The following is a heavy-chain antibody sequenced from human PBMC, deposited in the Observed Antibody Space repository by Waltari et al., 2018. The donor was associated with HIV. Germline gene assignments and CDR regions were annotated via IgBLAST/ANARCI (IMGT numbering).Heavy chain of an antibody. J-gene: IGHJ5*02. CDR3: AKYSGSYWGAHNWFDP. CDR2: IKQDGSEK. CDR1: GSTFSNLW. Sequence: EVQLVVSGGCLVWLGGSLGVSGPASGSTFSNLWICWLRQAPGKGLEWVANIKQDGSEKHYADSVRGRFTISRDNTKNSLYLQMNSLRAEDTAVYYCAKYSGSYWGAHNWFDPWGQGTLVTVSS. D-gene: IGHD1-26*01. V-gene: IGHV3-7*01.